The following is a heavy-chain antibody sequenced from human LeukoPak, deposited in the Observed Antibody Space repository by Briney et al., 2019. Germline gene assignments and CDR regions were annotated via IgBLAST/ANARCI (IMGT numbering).Heavy chain of an antibody. J-gene: IGHJ4*02. CDR2: ITSSSSTI. CDR1: GFTFSSYS. D-gene: IGHD1-26*01. Sequence: GGSLRLSCAASGFTFSSYSVSWVRQAPGKGLEWVSYITSSSSTIYYADAVKGRFTIYRDNAKNSLYLQMNSLRAEDTAVYYCARSGTYAYFDCWGQGSLVTVSS. CDR3: ARSGTYAYFDC. V-gene: IGHV3-48*01.